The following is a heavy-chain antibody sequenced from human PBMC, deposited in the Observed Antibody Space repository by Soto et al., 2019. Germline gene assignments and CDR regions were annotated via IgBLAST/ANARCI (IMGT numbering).Heavy chain of an antibody. Sequence: QVQLVQSGAEVKKPGASVKVSCKASGYTFTSYGISWVRQAPGQGLEWMGWISAYNGNTNYAQKLQGRITMTTDTSTSTAYMELRSLRSDDTAVYYCARDRRAGMATEQNPHYWGQGTLVTVSS. J-gene: IGHJ4*02. V-gene: IGHV1-18*04. CDR1: GYTFTSYG. CDR2: ISAYNGNT. CDR3: ARDRRAGMATEQNPHY. D-gene: IGHD5-12*01.